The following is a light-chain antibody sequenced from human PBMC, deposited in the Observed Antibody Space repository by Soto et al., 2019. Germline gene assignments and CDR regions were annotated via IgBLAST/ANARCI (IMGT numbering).Light chain of an antibody. Sequence: GDTVTITCRASQSITTWLAWYQQKPGKGPNLLIYKASTLVSGVPSRFSGGGSGTEFTLNSRSLQPDDFATSDCQQYNSYFRTFGQGTKVQVK. CDR2: KAS. CDR3: QQYNSYFRT. J-gene: IGKJ1*01. V-gene: IGKV1-5*03. CDR1: QSITTW.